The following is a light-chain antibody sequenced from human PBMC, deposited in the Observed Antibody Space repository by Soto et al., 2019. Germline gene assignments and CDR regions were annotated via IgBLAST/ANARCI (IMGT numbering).Light chain of an antibody. V-gene: IGLV2-14*01. CDR3: TSYTSSNTYV. Sequence: QSALTQPASVSGSPGQSITISCTGTSSDVGYYNYVSWYQQRPGKAPKLMIYDITTRPSGFSYRLSGSKSDNTSSLTISGLQAEDEADYYCTSYTSSNTYVFGTGTKLTVL. J-gene: IGLJ1*01. CDR2: DIT. CDR1: SSDVGYYNY.